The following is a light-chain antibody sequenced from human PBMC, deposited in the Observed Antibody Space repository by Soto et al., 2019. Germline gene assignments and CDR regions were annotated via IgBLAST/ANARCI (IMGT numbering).Light chain of an antibody. CDR3: QHRTNLPPAYT. V-gene: IGKV3-11*01. J-gene: IGKJ2*01. CDR2: DAS. CDR1: QSISSY. Sequence: DIVLTQSPATLSLSPRDRATLSCRASQSISSYLAWYQQKPGQAPRLLIYDASKRASGIPARFSGSGSGTDFTLTISIIEPEDFAVYYCQHRTNLPPAYTFGQGTNLDIK.